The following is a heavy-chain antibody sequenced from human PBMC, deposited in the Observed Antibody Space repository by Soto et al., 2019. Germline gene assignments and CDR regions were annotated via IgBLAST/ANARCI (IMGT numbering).Heavy chain of an antibody. J-gene: IGHJ4*02. D-gene: IGHD5-18*01. Sequence: GGSLRLSCEASGFSFIRFAMNWVRQAPGRGLEWVSYISDDGASIYYADSLKGRFTISRDNAKNSLSLQMNNLRAEDTAVYYCARENSVQAWLHHFDHWGLGTLVTVSS. CDR1: GFSFIRFA. CDR2: ISDDGASI. V-gene: IGHV3-48*03. CDR3: ARENSVQAWLHHFDH.